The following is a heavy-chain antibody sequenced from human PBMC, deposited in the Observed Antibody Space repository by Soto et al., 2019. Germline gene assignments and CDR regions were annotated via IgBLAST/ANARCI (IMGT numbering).Heavy chain of an antibody. CDR3: AREAEEYSGSAY. J-gene: IGHJ4*02. Sequence: QVQLVQSGAEVKQPGASVRVSCRASGFPLTRYHMHWLRQAPGQGLEWLGVINPSTRTTYAERFQGRVTMTRDTSTSTVYMDLSSLRSDDTAVYYCAREAEEYSGSAYWGPGSLVTVSS. CDR1: GFPLTRYH. D-gene: IGHD3-10*01. V-gene: IGHV1-46*03. CDR2: INPSTRT.